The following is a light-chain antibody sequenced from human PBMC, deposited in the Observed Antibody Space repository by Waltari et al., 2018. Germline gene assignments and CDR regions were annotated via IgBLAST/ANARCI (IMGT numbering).Light chain of an antibody. V-gene: IGKV3-15*01. CDR2: VAS. CDR1: HSVGGN. Sequence: IVMTQSPATLSVSPGERATLSCRASHSVGGNLAWYQQKPCQAPRLLISVASTWVTGLPARFSGSGSETEFTLTISSVQSEDFAVYYCQQYNDWPLYTFGQGTKLEIK. J-gene: IGKJ2*01. CDR3: QQYNDWPLYT.